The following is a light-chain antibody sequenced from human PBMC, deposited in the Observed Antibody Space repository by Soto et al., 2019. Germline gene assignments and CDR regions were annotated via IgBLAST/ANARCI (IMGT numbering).Light chain of an antibody. CDR1: QSLLHSDGYNY. CDR2: LAS. CDR3: MQDLQTPT. V-gene: IGKV2-28*01. Sequence: EIVMTQSPLSLPVTPGEPASISCRSSQSLLHSDGYNYLAWYLQKPGHSPQLLIDLASSRAYGVPDRFSGSGSGTDFTLKISRVEAEDVGVYYCMQDLQTPTFGGGTNVEI. J-gene: IGKJ4*02.